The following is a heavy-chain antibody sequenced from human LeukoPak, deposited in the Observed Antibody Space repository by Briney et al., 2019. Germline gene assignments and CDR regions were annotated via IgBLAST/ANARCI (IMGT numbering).Heavy chain of an antibody. Sequence: GGCLRLACAASAFTVSTFGMQCVRQAPGKGMEWVAVIHYEGSNKYYPHSVKGRFTISRDNSKNTLYLEMSSLRAEDTAVYYCVRDPSGSGFAFDSWGQGALVTVSS. D-gene: IGHD1-1*01. CDR2: IHYEGSNK. CDR3: VRDPSGSGFAFDS. J-gene: IGHJ4*02. V-gene: IGHV3-33*01. CDR1: AFTVSTFG.